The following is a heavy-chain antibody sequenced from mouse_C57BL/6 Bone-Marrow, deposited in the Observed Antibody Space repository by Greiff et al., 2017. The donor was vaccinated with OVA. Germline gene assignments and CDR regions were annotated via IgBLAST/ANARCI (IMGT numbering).Heavy chain of an antibody. Sequence: EVQLQQSGPELVKPGASVKISCKASGYTFTDYYMNWVKQSHGKSLEWIGDINPNNGGTSYNQKFKGKATLTVDKSSSTAYMELRSLTSEDSAVYYCARSNWEEAYWGQGTLVTVSA. D-gene: IGHD4-1*01. V-gene: IGHV1-26*01. CDR1: GYTFTDYY. J-gene: IGHJ3*01. CDR2: INPNNGGT. CDR3: ARSNWEEAY.